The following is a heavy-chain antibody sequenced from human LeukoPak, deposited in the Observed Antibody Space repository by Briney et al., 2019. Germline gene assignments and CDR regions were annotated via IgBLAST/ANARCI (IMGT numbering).Heavy chain of an antibody. J-gene: IGHJ4*02. V-gene: IGHV3-43*02. CDR2: VSGDGVST. CDR3: ARESGKFDY. Sequence: GGSLRLSCVASGLPIGDFAMHWVRQAPGQGLEWVSLVSGDGVSTFFADSVKGRFSISRDNSKNSLFLEMSSLRTEDTAMYYCARESGKFDYWGQGTLVAVSS. CDR1: GLPIGDFA.